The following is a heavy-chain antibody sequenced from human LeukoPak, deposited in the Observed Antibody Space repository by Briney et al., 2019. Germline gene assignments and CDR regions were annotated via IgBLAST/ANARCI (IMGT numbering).Heavy chain of an antibody. D-gene: IGHD6-13*01. CDR2: IIPIFGTA. CDR1: GGTFTSYT. CDR3: AREASGSSRPFDY. V-gene: IGHV1-69*01. J-gene: IGHJ4*02. Sequence: GASVKLSCKASGGTFTSYTISWVRQAPGQGIEWMGGIIPIFGTANYAQKFQGRVTITADESTSTAYVELSSLRSEDTAVYYCAREASGSSRPFDYWGQGTLVTVSS.